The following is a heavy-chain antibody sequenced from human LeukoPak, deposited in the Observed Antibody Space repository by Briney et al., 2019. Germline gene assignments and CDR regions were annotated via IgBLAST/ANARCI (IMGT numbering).Heavy chain of an antibody. CDR1: GGSFSGYY. Sequence: SETLSLTCAVYGGSFSGYYWSWIRQPPGKGLEWIGEINHSGSTNYNPSLKSRVTISVDTSKNQFSLKLSSVTAADTAVYYCARGVRWELRDWGQGTLVTVSS. J-gene: IGHJ4*02. D-gene: IGHD1-26*01. CDR3: ARGVRWELRD. CDR2: INHSGST. V-gene: IGHV4-34*01.